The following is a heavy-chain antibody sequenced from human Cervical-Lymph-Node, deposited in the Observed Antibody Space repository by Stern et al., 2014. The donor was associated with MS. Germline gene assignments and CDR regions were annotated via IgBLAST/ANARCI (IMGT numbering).Heavy chain of an antibody. CDR2: FNPFHGAT. CDR1: GYTFTDYY. CDR3: ARTKTVTTYYGMDV. Sequence: QVQLVESGAEVKKTGASVKVSCKASGYTFTDYYLHWVRQAPGQGLEWKGWFNPFHGATTSAKKFQGRFTMTSDTAISTSYMELSRLTSDDTAVYYCARTKTVTTYYGMDVWGQGPTVTFSS. V-gene: IGHV1-2*02. D-gene: IGHD4-17*01. J-gene: IGHJ6*02.